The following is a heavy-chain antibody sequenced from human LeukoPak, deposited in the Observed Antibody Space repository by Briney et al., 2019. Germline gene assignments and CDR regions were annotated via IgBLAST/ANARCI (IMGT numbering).Heavy chain of an antibody. D-gene: IGHD3-10*01. J-gene: IGHJ6*03. Sequence: GASVKVSCKASGYTFTSYAMNCVRQAPGQGLEWMGWINTNTGNPTYAQGFTGRFVFSLDTSVSTAYLQISSLKAEDTAVYYCARDGTPGSNDYYYYYYMDVWGKGTTVTVSS. CDR1: GYTFTSYA. CDR2: INTNTGNP. V-gene: IGHV7-4-1*02. CDR3: ARDGTPGSNDYYYYYYMDV.